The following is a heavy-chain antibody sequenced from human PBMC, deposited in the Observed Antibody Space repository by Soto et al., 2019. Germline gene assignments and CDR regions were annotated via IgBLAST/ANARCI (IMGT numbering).Heavy chain of an antibody. CDR1: GFTFSSYA. CDR2: ISGGGGNT. CDR3: AKDRGAGGRFSGIAVAGIPS. D-gene: IGHD6-19*01. J-gene: IGHJ5*02. V-gene: IGHV3-23*01. Sequence: EVQLLESGGGLVQPGGSLRLSCAASGFTFSSYAMSWVRQTPGKGLEWVSGISGGGGNTYYADSVTGRFTISRDNSRTTMYLQMNSLSAADTAIYYCAKDRGAGGRFSGIAVAGIPSWGQGTLVTVSS.